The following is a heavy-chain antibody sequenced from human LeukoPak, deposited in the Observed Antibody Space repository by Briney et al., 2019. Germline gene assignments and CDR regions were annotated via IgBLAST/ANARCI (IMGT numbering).Heavy chain of an antibody. CDR1: GYTFTSYD. V-gene: IGHV1-8*01. D-gene: IGHD3-3*01. CDR3: ARGTYDFWSGYYKWNYYYYYYMDV. Sequence: GASVKLSCKASGYTFTSYDINWVRQATGQGLEWMGWMNPNSGNTGYAQKFQGRVTMTRNTSISTAYMELSSLRSGDTAVYYCARGTYDFWSGYYKWNYYYYYYMDVWGKGTTVTVSS. J-gene: IGHJ6*03. CDR2: MNPNSGNT.